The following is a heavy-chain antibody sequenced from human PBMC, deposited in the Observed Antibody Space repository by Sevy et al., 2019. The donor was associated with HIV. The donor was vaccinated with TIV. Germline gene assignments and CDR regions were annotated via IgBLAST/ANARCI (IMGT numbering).Heavy chain of an antibody. CDR2: IYYNGHI. V-gene: IGHV4-59*08. CDR3: AGENAWGRGYS. D-gene: IGHD1-26*01. CDR1: GGSITSLY. Sequence: SDTLSLTCTVSGGSITSLYWNWIRQPPGKGLEWIANIYYNGHINYNPSLKSRVTLSLDTSKNQSSLRLSSVTAADTAMYYCAGENAWGRGYSWGQGTLVTVSS. J-gene: IGHJ4*02.